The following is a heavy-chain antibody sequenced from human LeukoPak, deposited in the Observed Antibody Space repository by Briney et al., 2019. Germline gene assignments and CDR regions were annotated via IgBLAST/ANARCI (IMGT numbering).Heavy chain of an antibody. Sequence: GGSLRLSCAPSGFTFSIYWMSWVRQAPGKGLEWVANIKPDGTEKNYVDSVKGRFTISRDNARNSLFLQMDSLRDEDTAVYFCARALGDQLLPGYFHYMDVWAKGTTVTISS. CDR2: IKPDGTEK. D-gene: IGHD2-2*01. V-gene: IGHV3-7*01. CDR3: ARALGDQLLPGYFHYMDV. CDR1: GFTFSIYW. J-gene: IGHJ6*03.